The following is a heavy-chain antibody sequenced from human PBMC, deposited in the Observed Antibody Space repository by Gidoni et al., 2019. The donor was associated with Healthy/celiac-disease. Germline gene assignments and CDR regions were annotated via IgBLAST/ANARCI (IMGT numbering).Heavy chain of an antibody. J-gene: IGHJ4*02. CDR2: ISYDGSNK. CDR3: AKDHSVSVAANDY. D-gene: IGHD2-15*01. Sequence: SSYGMHWVRQAPGKGLEWVAVISYDGSNKYYADSVKGRFTISRDNSKNTLYLQMNSLRAEDTAVYYCAKDHSVSVAANDYWGQGTLVTVSS. V-gene: IGHV3-30*18. CDR1: SSYG.